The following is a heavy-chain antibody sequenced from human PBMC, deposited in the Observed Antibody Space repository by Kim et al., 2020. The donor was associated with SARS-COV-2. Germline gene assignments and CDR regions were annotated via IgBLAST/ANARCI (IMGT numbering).Heavy chain of an antibody. D-gene: IGHD3-10*01. V-gene: IGHV3-23*05. Sequence: GGSLRLSCAGSGFPLSRHAMSWVRQAPGKALEWVAAIHGGGGTSHTDDVKGRFIISRDNSQNTLFLQMTTRRGEDTALYFCVLGRAYYWDYWGQGTLVTVSA. J-gene: IGHJ4*02. CDR2: IHGGGGT. CDR1: GFPLSRHA. CDR3: VLGRAYYWDY.